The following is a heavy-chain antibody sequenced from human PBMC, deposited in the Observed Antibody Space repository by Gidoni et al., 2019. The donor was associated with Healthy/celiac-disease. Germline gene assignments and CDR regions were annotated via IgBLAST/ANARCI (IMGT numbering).Heavy chain of an antibody. Sequence: SGFTFSSYAMSWVRQAPGKGLEWVSAISGSGGSTYYADSVKGRFTISRDNSKNTLYLQMNSLRAEDTAVYYCASSSWYDLYYFDYWGQGTLVTVSS. J-gene: IGHJ4*02. CDR3: ASSSWYDLYYFDY. V-gene: IGHV3-23*01. CDR1: GFTFSSYA. D-gene: IGHD6-13*01. CDR2: ISGSGGST.